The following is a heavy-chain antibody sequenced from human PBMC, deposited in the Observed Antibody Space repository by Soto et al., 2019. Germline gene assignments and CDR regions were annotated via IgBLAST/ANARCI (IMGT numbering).Heavy chain of an antibody. V-gene: IGHV3-48*02. J-gene: IGHJ4*02. CDR3: AGGYYYDNSGYRA. CDR1: GFSIRSYS. CDR2: ISSSSGTI. D-gene: IGHD3-22*01. Sequence: GGSLRLSCVASGFSIRSYSMNWVRQAPGKGLEWISYISSSSGTINYADSVKGRFTISRDTAKNSLSLQMVSLRDEDMAVYYCAGGYYYDNSGYRAWGQGTLVTVSS.